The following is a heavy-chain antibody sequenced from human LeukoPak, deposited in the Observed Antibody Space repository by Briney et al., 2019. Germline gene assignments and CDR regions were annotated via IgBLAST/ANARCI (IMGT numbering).Heavy chain of an antibody. CDR3: ARSQSGSMTFDI. V-gene: IGHV1-46*01. Sequence: ASVKVSCKASGYTFTSYYMHWVRQAPGQGLEWMGIINPSGGTTNYAQQFQGRVTMTRDTSTSTVYMDLSSLRSEDTAMYYCARSQSGSMTFDIWGQGTMVTVSS. J-gene: IGHJ3*02. D-gene: IGHD1-26*01. CDR2: INPSGGTT. CDR1: GYTFTSYY.